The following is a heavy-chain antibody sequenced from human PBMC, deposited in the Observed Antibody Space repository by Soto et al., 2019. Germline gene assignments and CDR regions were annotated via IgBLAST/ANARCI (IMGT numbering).Heavy chain of an antibody. CDR3: ARHYPIGNNWNYFDY. D-gene: IGHD1-1*01. CDR1: VGSLSSYS. Sequence: QVKLKEWGPGLVKPWGPLSPPCTVSVGSLSSYSWGWFGRPPGKGLGWIGYIFYTGSTNYNPSLKSRVTISVDTSKNQFSLKLSSVTAADTAVYYCARHYPIGNNWNYFDYWGQGTLVTVSS. V-gene: IGHV4-59*08. CDR2: IFYTGST. J-gene: IGHJ4*02.